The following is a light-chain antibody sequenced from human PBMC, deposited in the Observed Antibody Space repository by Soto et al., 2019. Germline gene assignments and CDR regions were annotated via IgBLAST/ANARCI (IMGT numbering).Light chain of an antibody. CDR1: QSVGNS. V-gene: IGKV3-11*01. Sequence: EIVLTQSPGTLSLSPGERATLSCRASQSVGNSLAWYQQKPGQAPRLLIYDASNRATGIPARFSGSGSGTDFTLTINSLEPEDFAVYYCQQRSNWPPITFGQGTRLEIK. CDR3: QQRSNWPPIT. J-gene: IGKJ5*01. CDR2: DAS.